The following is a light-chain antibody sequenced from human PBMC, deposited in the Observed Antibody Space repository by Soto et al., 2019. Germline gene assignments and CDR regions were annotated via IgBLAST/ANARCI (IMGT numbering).Light chain of an antibody. CDR2: DAS. CDR3: HHYGSSRT. CDR1: QSVSSS. Sequence: EIVLTQSPGTLSLSPGERATLSCRASQSVSSSLAWYQQRPGQAPRLLIYDASNRATGIPDRFSGSGSGTAFTLTISRLEHEDFAVYYCHHYGSSRTFGQGTKVEIK. V-gene: IGKV3-20*01. J-gene: IGKJ1*01.